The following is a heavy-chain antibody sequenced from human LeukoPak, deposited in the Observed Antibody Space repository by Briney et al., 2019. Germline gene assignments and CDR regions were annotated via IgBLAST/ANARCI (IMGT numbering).Heavy chain of an antibody. CDR1: GFTFSSYS. CDR3: ARDWSLDCSDTNCQDFDY. Sequence: PGGSLRLSCAASGFTFSSYSMNWVRQAPGKGLEWVSSISSSSSYIYYADSVKGRFTISRDNAKNSLYLQMNSLRADDTAVYYCARDWSLDCSDTNCQDFDYWGQGTLVTVSS. V-gene: IGHV3-21*01. J-gene: IGHJ4*02. D-gene: IGHD2-2*01. CDR2: ISSSSSYI.